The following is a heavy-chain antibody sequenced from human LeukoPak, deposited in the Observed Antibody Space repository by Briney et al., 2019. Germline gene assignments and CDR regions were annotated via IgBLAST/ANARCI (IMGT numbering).Heavy chain of an antibody. V-gene: IGHV1-18*01. CDR1: GYTFTSDS. J-gene: IGHJ1*01. CDR3: AREIFYGDYSPGNFQH. D-gene: IGHD4-17*01. CDR2: ISAYNGNT. Sequence: VASVKVSCRASGYTFTSDSISWVRQAPGHGLEWMGWISAYNGNTNYAQKLQGRVTMTTDTSTSTAYMELRSLRSEDTAVYYCAREIFYGDYSPGNFQHWGQGTLVTVSS.